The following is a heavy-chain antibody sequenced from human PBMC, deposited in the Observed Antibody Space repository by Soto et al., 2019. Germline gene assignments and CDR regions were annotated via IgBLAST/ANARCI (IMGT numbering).Heavy chain of an antibody. V-gene: IGHV4-39*01. CDR3: ARGRELEHRKTNLDY. J-gene: IGHJ4*02. CDR2: IYYSGST. D-gene: IGHD1-1*01. CDR1: GGSISSSSYY. Sequence: PSETLSLTCTVSGGSISSSSYYWGWIRQPPGKGLEWIGSIYYSGSTYYNPSLKSRVTISVDTSKNQFSLKLSSVTAADTAVYYCARGRELEHRKTNLDYWGQGTLVTVSS.